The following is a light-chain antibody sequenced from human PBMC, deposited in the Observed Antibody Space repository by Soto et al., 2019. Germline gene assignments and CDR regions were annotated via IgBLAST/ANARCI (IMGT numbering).Light chain of an antibody. CDR1: SSNIGSNT. J-gene: IGLJ1*01. CDR2: SNN. Sequence: QSVLTQPPSVSGTPAQRVTISCSGSSSNIGSNTVNWYQQLPGAAPRLLIYSNNQRPSGVPDRLSGSKSGTSASLAISGLQSEDEADYYCGTWDDSLNSYVFGTGTKLTVL. CDR3: GTWDDSLNSYV. V-gene: IGLV1-44*01.